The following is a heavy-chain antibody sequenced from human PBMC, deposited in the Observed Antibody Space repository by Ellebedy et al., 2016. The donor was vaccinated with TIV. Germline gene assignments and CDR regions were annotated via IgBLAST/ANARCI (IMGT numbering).Heavy chain of an antibody. Sequence: GESLKISXAASGFTFSNAWMSWVRQAPGKGLEWVGRIKSKTDGGTTDYAAPVKGRFTISRDDSKNTLYLQMNSLKTEDTAVYYCTTLMHIVVVTANRDYWGQGTLVTVSS. CDR1: GFTFSNAW. V-gene: IGHV3-15*01. CDR2: IKSKTDGGTT. J-gene: IGHJ4*02. CDR3: TTLMHIVVVTANRDY. D-gene: IGHD2-21*02.